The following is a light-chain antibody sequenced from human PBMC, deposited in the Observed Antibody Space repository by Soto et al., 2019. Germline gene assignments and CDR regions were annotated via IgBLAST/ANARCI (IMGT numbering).Light chain of an antibody. CDR1: SSDVGGYNS. CDR2: DVS. Sequence: QSALPQPASVSGSPGQSITISCTGTSSDVGGYNSVSWYQQHPGKAPKLMIYDVSNRPSGVSNRFSGSKSGNTASLTISGLQAEDEADYYCSSYTSSSTLYVFGTGTKVTVL. V-gene: IGLV2-14*01. CDR3: SSYTSSSTLYV. J-gene: IGLJ1*01.